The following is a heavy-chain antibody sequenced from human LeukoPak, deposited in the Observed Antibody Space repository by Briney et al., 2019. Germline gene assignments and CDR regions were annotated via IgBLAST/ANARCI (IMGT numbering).Heavy chain of an antibody. CDR1: RFTFSSYA. Sequence: GGSLRLSCAASRFTFSSYAMHWVRQAPGKGLEWVAVTSYDGSNKYYADSVKGRFTISRDNSKNTLYLQMNSLRAEDTAVYYCARDSPAVYSSGFRGHFDYWGQGTLVTVSS. D-gene: IGHD6-19*01. CDR3: ARDSPAVYSSGFRGHFDY. CDR2: TSYDGSNK. J-gene: IGHJ4*02. V-gene: IGHV3-30-3*01.